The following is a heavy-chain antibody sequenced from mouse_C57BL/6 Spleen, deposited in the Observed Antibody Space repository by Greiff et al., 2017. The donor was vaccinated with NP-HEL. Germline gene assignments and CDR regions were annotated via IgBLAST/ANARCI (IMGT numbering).Heavy chain of an antibody. J-gene: IGHJ2*01. Sequence: QVQLKESGAELVRPGASVTLSCKASGYTFTDYDMHWVKQTPVHGLEWIGAIDPETGGTAYNQKFKGKAILTADKSSSTAYMELRSLTSEDSAVYYCARETGGVDCWGQSATLAVSS. CDR3: ARETGGVDC. D-gene: IGHD4-1*01. V-gene: IGHV1-15*01. CDR2: IDPETGGT. CDR1: GYTFTDYD.